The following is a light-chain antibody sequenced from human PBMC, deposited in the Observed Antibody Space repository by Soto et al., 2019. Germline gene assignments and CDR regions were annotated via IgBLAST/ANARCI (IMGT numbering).Light chain of an antibody. J-gene: IGLJ1*01. CDR1: DIAWKT. Sequence: SYELTQPPSVSVAPGQTARITCGGNDIAWKTVHWYQQKPGQAPVLVVYDDDERPSGIPERFSGSNSGNTATLTISRVEAGDEADYYCQVWDISSDHHVFGTGTKLTVL. V-gene: IGLV3-21*02. CDR2: DDD. CDR3: QVWDISSDHHV.